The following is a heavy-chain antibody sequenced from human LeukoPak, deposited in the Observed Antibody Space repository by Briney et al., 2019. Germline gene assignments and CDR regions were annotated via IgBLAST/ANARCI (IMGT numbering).Heavy chain of an antibody. CDR1: GGSISSGSYY. Sequence: SQTLSLTCTVSGGSISSGSYYWSWIRKPAGKGLEWIGRIYTSGSTNYNPSLKSRVTISVDTSKNQFSLKLSSVTAADTAVYYCARSSSGNWFDPWGQGTLVTVSS. V-gene: IGHV4-61*02. J-gene: IGHJ5*02. D-gene: IGHD3-10*01. CDR2: IYTSGST. CDR3: ARSSSGNWFDP.